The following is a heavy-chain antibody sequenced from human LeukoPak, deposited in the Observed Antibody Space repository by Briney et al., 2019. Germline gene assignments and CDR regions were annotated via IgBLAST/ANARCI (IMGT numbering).Heavy chain of an antibody. V-gene: IGHV3-11*01. Sequence: GGSLRLSCAASGFSFSRYYMSWVRQTPGKALEWISYIPTSGISVQYADSVRGRFTASREDAKNSLHLQMDSLRVEDTAVYYCTRAVGLGPGAHFDQWGQGALVIVSS. CDR2: IPTSGISV. D-gene: IGHD1-26*01. CDR1: GFSFSRYY. CDR3: TRAVGLGPGAHFDQ. J-gene: IGHJ4*02.